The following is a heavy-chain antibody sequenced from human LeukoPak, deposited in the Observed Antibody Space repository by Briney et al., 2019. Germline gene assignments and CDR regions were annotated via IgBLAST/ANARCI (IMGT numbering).Heavy chain of an antibody. D-gene: IGHD3-10*01. CDR2: IVVGSGNT. Sequence: SVKVSCKASGFTFTSSAMQWVRQARGQRLEWIGWIVVGSGNTNYAQKFQERVTITRDMSTSTAYMELSSLRSEDTAVYYCAAGGLWFGGIDVLNYWGQGTLVTVSS. CDR3: AAGGLWFGGIDVLNY. J-gene: IGHJ4*02. V-gene: IGHV1-58*02. CDR1: GFTFTSSA.